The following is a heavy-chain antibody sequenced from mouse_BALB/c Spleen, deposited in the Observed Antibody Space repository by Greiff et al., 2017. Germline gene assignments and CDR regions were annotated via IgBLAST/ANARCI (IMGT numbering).Heavy chain of an antibody. D-gene: IGHD1-1*01. J-gene: IGHJ3*01. Sequence: EVQLQQPGADLVRPGASVKLSCKASGYSFTGYFMYWVKQSHGKSLEWIGRINPYDGGTFYHQKFKGYATLTVDKSSSTAHMELLSLTSEDAAVYYCGREGATPLAYWGQGTLVTVSA. CDR3: GREGATPLAY. CDR2: INPYDGGT. CDR1: GYSFTGYF. V-gene: IGHV1-37*01.